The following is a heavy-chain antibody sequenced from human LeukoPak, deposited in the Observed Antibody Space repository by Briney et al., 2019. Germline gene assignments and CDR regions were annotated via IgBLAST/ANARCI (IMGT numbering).Heavy chain of an antibody. Sequence: SETLSHTCTVSGGSISSSSYYWGWIRQPPGKGLGWIGSIYYSGSTYYNPSLKSRVTISVDTSKNQFSLKLSSVTAAHTAVYYCARRGGSYRYFDYWGQGTLVTVSS. CDR3: ARRGGSYRYFDY. J-gene: IGHJ4*02. CDR2: IYYSGST. CDR1: GGSISSSSYY. V-gene: IGHV4-39*01. D-gene: IGHD3-16*02.